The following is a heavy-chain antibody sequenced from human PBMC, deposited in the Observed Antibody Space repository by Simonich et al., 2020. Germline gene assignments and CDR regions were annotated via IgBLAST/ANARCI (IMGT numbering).Heavy chain of an antibody. V-gene: IGHV4-39*01. J-gene: IGHJ4*02. CDR1: GGSISSSSYY. Sequence: QLQLQESGPGLVKPSETLSLTCTVSGGSISSSSYYWGWIRQPPGKGLEWIGGIYYSGSTYDNPSRKRRVTISVDTSKNQFSLKLSSVTAADTAVYYCARQRVLMVYAIDYWGQGTLVTVSS. D-gene: IGHD2-8*01. CDR2: IYYSGST. CDR3: ARQRVLMVYAIDY.